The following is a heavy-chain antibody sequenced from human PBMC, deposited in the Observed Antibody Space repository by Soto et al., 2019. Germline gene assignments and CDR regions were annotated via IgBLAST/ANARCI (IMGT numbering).Heavy chain of an antibody. V-gene: IGHV1-69*12. CDR3: ARAPHDYGDYGDYYYYGMDV. D-gene: IGHD4-17*01. CDR1: GGTFSSYA. CDR2: IIPIFGTA. J-gene: IGHJ6*02. Sequence: QVQLVQSGAEVKKPGSSVKVSCKASGGTFSSYAISWVRQAPGQGLEWMGGIIPIFGTANYAQKFQGRVTITADESTSPADRERSSLRSEDTAVYDCARAPHDYGDYGDYYYYGMDVWGQGTTVTVSS.